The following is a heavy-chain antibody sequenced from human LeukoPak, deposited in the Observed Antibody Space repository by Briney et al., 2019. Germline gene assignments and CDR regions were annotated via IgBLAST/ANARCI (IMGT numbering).Heavy chain of an antibody. Sequence: ASVKVSRKASGYTFTSYGISWVRQALGQGLEWMGWINTYNGNTDYAQKLQGRVTMTTDTSTSTAYMELRSLRSDDTAVYYCARDARYYYDSSGYYARGEADYWGQGTLVTVSS. V-gene: IGHV1-18*01. CDR1: GYTFTSYG. J-gene: IGHJ4*02. D-gene: IGHD3-22*01. CDR2: INTYNGNT. CDR3: ARDARYYYDSSGYYARGEADY.